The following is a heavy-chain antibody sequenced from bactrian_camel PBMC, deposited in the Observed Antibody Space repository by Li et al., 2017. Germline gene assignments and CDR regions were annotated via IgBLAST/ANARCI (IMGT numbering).Heavy chain of an antibody. CDR2: IDTDGDA. D-gene: IGHD7*01. Sequence: HVQLVESGGGSVQAGGSLRLSCVASGYHLLCMAWFRQAPGKEREGVAAIDTDGDADYADFVKGRFTISKDNAKNTLYLEMDSLSPEDTAMYYCAADNIYCGTGFAYWGQGTQVTVS. V-gene: IGHV3S55*01. CDR3: AADNIYCGTGFAY. CDR1: GYHLLC. J-gene: IGHJ4*01.